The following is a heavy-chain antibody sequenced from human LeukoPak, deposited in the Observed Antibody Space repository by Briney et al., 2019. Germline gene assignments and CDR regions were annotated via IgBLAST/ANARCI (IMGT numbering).Heavy chain of an antibody. V-gene: IGHV3-30*04. D-gene: IGHD2-2*01. CDR3: ARGSVTKYRFFDN. Sequence: GGSLRLSCAASGFTFSAYAMHWVRQAPGKGLEWVAVVSSDGRIKYYADSVKGRFTISRDNPENTMWLQMGSLRAEDTAAYYCARGSVTKYRFFDNWGQGTLVTVSS. CDR1: GFTFSAYA. CDR2: VSSDGRIK. J-gene: IGHJ4*02.